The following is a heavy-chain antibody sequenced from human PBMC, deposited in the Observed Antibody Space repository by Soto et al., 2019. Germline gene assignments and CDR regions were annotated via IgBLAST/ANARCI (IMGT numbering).Heavy chain of an antibody. CDR1: GGSISSGGYY. V-gene: IGHV4-31*03. D-gene: IGHD2-15*01. J-gene: IGHJ4*02. Sequence: SETLSLTCTVSGGSISSGGYYWILIRQHPGKGLEWIGYIYYSGSTYYNPSLKSRVTISVDTSKNQFSLKLSSVTAADTAVYYCAREGVAAIDYWGQGTLVTVSS. CDR3: AREGVAAIDY. CDR2: IYYSGST.